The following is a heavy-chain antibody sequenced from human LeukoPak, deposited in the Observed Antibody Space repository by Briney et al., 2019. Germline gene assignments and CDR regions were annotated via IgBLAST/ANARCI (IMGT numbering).Heavy chain of an antibody. J-gene: IGHJ4*02. Sequence: GGSLRLSCTASGFTLSSYWMSRVRQAPGKGLEWVAKIKPDGSEKYYVDSVKDRFTISRDNAKNSLYLQMNSLRAEDTAVYYCARYFCTSTICYLFDYWGQGTLVTVSS. D-gene: IGHD2-2*01. CDR1: GFTLSSYW. CDR2: IKPDGSEK. CDR3: ARYFCTSTICYLFDY. V-gene: IGHV3-7*01.